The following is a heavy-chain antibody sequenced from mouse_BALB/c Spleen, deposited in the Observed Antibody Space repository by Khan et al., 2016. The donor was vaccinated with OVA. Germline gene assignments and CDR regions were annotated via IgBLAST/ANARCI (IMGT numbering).Heavy chain of an antibody. CDR2: IWAGGST. CDR3: ARDDGGGNDAMDS. CDR1: EFSLTSYG. V-gene: IGHV2-9*02. D-gene: IGHD2-1*01. Sequence: QVQLKESGPGLVAPSQSLSITCTVSEFSLTSYGVHWVCQPPGKGLEWLGIIWAGGSTNYNSALMSRLSISKDNSKSQVFLKMNSLQTVDTAIYYCARDDGGGNDAMDSWGQGTSVTVSS. J-gene: IGHJ4*01.